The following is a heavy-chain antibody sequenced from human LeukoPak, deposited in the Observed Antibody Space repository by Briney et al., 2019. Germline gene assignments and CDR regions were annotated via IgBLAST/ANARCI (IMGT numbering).Heavy chain of an antibody. CDR1: GFTFSGYW. CDR2: IKQDESEK. J-gene: IGHJ4*02. Sequence: GGSLRLSCVASGFTFSGYWMSWVRQAPGKGLEWVANIKQDESEKWYVDSVKGRFTISRDNAEKSLYLQINSLRAEDTAVYYCARGNDYGDYVGIYFDSWGQGTLVTVSS. CDR3: ARGNDYGDYVGIYFDS. D-gene: IGHD4-17*01. V-gene: IGHV3-7*03.